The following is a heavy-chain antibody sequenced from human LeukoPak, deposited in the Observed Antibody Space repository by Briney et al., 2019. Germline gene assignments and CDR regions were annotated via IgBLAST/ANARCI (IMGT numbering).Heavy chain of an antibody. CDR1: GFTFSSYA. CDR2: ISYDGSNK. V-gene: IGHV3-30*04. Sequence: GGSLRLSCAASGFTFSSYAMHWVRQAPGKGLEWVAVISYDGSNKYYADSVKGRFTISRDNSKNTLYLQMNSLRAEDTAVYYCARDKRCHSSSGYYYYYYYMDVWGKGTTVTVSS. CDR3: ARDKRCHSSSGYYYYYYYMDV. J-gene: IGHJ6*03. D-gene: IGHD6-6*01.